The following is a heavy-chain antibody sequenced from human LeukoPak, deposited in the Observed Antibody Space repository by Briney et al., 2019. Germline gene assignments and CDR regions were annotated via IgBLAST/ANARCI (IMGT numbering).Heavy chain of an antibody. CDR3: ARSYGSGCCDAFDI. Sequence: PGGSLRLSCAASGFTFSSYGMHWVRQAPGKGLEWVAVIWYDGSNKYYADSVKGRFTISRDNSKNTLYLQMNSLRAEDTAVYYCARSYGSGCCDAFDIWGQGTMVTVSS. V-gene: IGHV3-33*01. D-gene: IGHD6-19*01. J-gene: IGHJ3*02. CDR1: GFTFSSYG. CDR2: IWYDGSNK.